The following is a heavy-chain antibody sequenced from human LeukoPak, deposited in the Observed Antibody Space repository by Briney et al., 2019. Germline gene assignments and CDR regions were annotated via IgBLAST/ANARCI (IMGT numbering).Heavy chain of an antibody. CDR1: GFTFSSYY. J-gene: IGHJ5*02. CDR3: ARALGSGFFDP. Sequence: PGGSLRLSCAASGFTFSSYYMHWVRQATGKGLEWVSAIDTAGDTYYPGSVKGRFTISRENAKNSLYLQMNGLRAGDTAVYYCARALGSGFFDPWGQGTLVTVSS. D-gene: IGHD3-10*01. CDR2: IDTAGDT. V-gene: IGHV3-13*01.